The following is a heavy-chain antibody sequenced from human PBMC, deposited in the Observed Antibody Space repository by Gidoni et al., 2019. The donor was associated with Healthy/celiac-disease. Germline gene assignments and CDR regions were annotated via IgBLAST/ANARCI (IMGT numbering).Heavy chain of an antibody. CDR2: INHSGST. CDR3: ARGRAVVVPAAIRYYYYYMDV. J-gene: IGHJ6*03. V-gene: IGHV4-34*01. D-gene: IGHD2-2*01. Sequence: QVQLQQWGAGLLKPPETLSLTCAVHGGSFSGYYWSWIRQPPGKGLEWIGEINHSGSTNYNPSLKRRVTISVDTSKNQFSLKLSSVTAADTAVYYCARGRAVVVPAAIRYYYYYMDVWGKGTTVTVSS. CDR1: GGSFSGYY.